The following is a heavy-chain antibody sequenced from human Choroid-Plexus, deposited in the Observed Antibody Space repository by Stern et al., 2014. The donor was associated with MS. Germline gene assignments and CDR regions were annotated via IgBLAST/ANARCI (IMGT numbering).Heavy chain of an antibody. D-gene: IGHD2/OR15-2a*01. CDR2: ISYDGSK. J-gene: IGHJ4*02. V-gene: IGHV3-30*18. CDR3: AKDRQYLTFFFDF. CDR1: VG. Sequence: VQLLESGGGVVQPGRPLRLSCAASVGMHWVRQAPGKGLEWVALISYDGSKDYADSVKGRFAISRDNSKNTLYLQMNSLRAEDTAVYYCAKDRQYLTFFFDFWGKGSLGTVSS.